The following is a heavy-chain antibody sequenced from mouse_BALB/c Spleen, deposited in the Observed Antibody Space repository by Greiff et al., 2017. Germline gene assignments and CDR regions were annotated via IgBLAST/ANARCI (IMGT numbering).Heavy chain of an antibody. V-gene: IGHV1S127*01. J-gene: IGHJ2*01. CDR1: GYTFTSYW. Sequence: VQLQQSGPELVRPGASVKMSCKASGYTFTSYWMHWVKQRPGQGLEWIGMIDPSYSETRLNQKFKDKATLNVDKSSNTAYMQLSSLTSEDSAVYYCARGRGYRYEDYFDYWGQGTTLTVSS. CDR2: IDPSYSET. D-gene: IGHD2-14*01. CDR3: ARGRGYRYEDYFDY.